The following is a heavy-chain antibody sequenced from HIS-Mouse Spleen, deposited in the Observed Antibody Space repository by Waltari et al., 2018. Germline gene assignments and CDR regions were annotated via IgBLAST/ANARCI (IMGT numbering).Heavy chain of an antibody. CDR2: IYYSGST. CDR1: GGSISSSIYY. D-gene: IGHD6-13*01. Sequence: QLQLQESGPGLVKPSETLSLTCTVSGGSISSSIYYWGWIRQPPGKGLEWIGSIYYSGSTYYHPSLKSRVTISVDTSKNQFSLKLSSVTAADTAVYYCAREIPYSSSWYDWYFDLWGRGTLVTVSS. J-gene: IGHJ2*01. V-gene: IGHV4-39*07. CDR3: AREIPYSSSWYDWYFDL.